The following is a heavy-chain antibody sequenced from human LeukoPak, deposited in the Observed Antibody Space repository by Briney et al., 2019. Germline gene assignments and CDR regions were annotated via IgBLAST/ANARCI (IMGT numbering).Heavy chain of an antibody. CDR1: GFTFSSYW. CDR3: ARQSYGMDV. CDR2: ISSTSSTI. J-gene: IGHJ6*02. Sequence: GGSLRLSCAASGFTFSSYWMSWVRQAPGKGLEWVSYISSTSSTIHYADAVKGRFTISRDNAKNSLYLQMNSLRDEDTAVYYCARQSYGMDVWGQGTTVTVSS. V-gene: IGHV3-48*02.